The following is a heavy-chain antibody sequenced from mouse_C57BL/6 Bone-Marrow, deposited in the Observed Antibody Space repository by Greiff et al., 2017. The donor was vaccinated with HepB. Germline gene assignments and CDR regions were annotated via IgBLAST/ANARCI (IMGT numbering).Heavy chain of an antibody. V-gene: IGHV1-81*01. J-gene: IGHJ4*01. CDR3: ARPLVVATGAMDY. Sequence: QVQLQQSGAELARPGASVKLSCKASGYTFTSYGISWVKQRTGQGLEWIGEIYPRSGNTYYNEKFKGKATLTAVKSSSAEYVELRSLTSEVSAVYVCARPLVVATGAMDYWGQGTAVTVSS. CDR1: GYTFTSYG. D-gene: IGHD1-1*01. CDR2: IYPRSGNT.